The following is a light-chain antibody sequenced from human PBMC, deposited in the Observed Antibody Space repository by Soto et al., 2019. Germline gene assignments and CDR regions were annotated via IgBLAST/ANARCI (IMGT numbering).Light chain of an antibody. Sequence: ETMMTQSPATLSVSLGERVTLSCRASQSVASHFAWYHQRPGQAPRLLIYDASTRATGIPARFSGSGSGTEFTLTITTLQSDDFGVYYCQQYHHWPLTFVPWTKLEIK. CDR2: DAS. CDR1: QSVASH. J-gene: IGKJ3*01. CDR3: QQYHHWPLT. V-gene: IGKV3-15*01.